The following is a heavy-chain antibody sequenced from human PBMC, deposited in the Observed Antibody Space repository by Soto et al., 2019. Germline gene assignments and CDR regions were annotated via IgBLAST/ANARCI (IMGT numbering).Heavy chain of an antibody. CDR3: AREQGGQWLVPFDS. J-gene: IGHJ4*02. CDR1: GGSITNFY. V-gene: IGHV4-59*01. CDR2: IYYSGST. Sequence: SETLSLTCTVSGGSITNFYWSWIRQPPGKGLEWIGYIYYSGSTNYNPSLKSRVTISVDTSNNQFSLKLNSMTAADTAVYYCAREQGGQWLVPFDSWGQGTLVTVSS. D-gene: IGHD6-19*01.